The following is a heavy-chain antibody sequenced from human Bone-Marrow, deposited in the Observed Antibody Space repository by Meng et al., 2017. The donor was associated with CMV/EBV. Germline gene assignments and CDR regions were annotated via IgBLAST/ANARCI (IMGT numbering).Heavy chain of an antibody. D-gene: IGHD6-13*01. J-gene: IGHJ4*02. CDR2: MSSAGSI. V-gene: IGHV3-30*01. Sequence: ASGFPFSTYPWHWVRQAPGKGLEWVAVMSSAGSIYYADSVKGRFTISRDSSKNTLSLQMNNLRAEDTAMYYCARDKVPGGSSSFDYWGQGTLVTVSS. CDR1: GFPFSTYP. CDR3: ARDKVPGGSSSFDY.